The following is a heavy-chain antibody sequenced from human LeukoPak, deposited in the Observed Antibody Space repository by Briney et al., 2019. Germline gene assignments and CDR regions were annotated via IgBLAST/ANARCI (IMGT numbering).Heavy chain of an antibody. Sequence: GGSLTLSCAASGFTFSTYWMHWVRQAPGKGLVWVSRLSPNGSSSIYADSVKGPFTVSRDNAKNTIYLQMNSLRAEDTAVYYCTRSPSLGGNYWGFDYWGQGTLVTVSS. J-gene: IGHJ4*02. CDR1: GFTFSTYW. CDR3: TRSPSLGGNYWGFDY. CDR2: LSPNGSSS. V-gene: IGHV3-74*01. D-gene: IGHD1-26*01.